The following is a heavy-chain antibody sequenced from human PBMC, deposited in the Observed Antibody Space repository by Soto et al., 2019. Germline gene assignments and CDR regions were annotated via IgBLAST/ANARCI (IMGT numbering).Heavy chain of an antibody. CDR3: AKDRNYYFDGSGYQY. V-gene: IGHV3-23*01. CDR1: GFTFSNYA. CDR2: VIGSGGTT. D-gene: IGHD3-22*01. J-gene: IGHJ4*02. Sequence: QPGGSLRLSCAASGFTFSNYAMSWVRQAPGRGLEWVSEVIGSGGTTYYADSVKGRFFISRDNSKNTLFPQMNSLRAEDTAVYYCAKDRNYYFDGSGYQYWGQGTQVTVSS.